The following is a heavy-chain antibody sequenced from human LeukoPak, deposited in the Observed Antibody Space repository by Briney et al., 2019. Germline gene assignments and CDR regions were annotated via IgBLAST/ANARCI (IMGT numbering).Heavy chain of an antibody. J-gene: IGHJ5*02. D-gene: IGHD1-14*01. CDR3: ARAVYGNWLDP. CDR2: IYYSGST. Sequence: SETLSLTCTVSGGSISSHYWSWIRQPPGKGLEWIGYIYYSGSTNYNPSLKSRVTISVDTSKNQFSLKLSSVTAADTAVYYCARAVYGNWLDPWGQGTLVTVSS. CDR1: GGSISSHY. V-gene: IGHV4-59*11.